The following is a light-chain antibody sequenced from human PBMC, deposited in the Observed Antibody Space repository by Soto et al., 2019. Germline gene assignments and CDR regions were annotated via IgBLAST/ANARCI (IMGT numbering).Light chain of an antibody. J-gene: IGKJ1*01. CDR3: QHYATFSRT. CDR2: YAS. V-gene: IGKV1-5*03. CDR1: QSISSW. Sequence: DIQMTQSPSTLSAYVGDRVTITCRASQSISSWLAWYQQKPGKAPELLLYYASTLQKGVPSRVSGSGSGTEFTLTISSLQPDDSATYYCQHYATFSRTFGQGTKVEIK.